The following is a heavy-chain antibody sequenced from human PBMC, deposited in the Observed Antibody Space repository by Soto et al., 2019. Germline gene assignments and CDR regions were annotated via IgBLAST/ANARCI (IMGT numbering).Heavy chain of an antibody. CDR1: GGTFSNFT. Sequence: QVQLVQSGAELKKPGSSVKVSCKASGGTFSNFTISWVRQAPGQGLEWMGGIIPLFQTANYALKFQGRVKITADESTSTAYMELNSLRSEDTAVYYCARWSHWNPLYYSGMDVWGQGTTVIVSS. CDR3: ARWSHWNPLYYSGMDV. D-gene: IGHD1-1*01. CDR2: IIPLFQTA. J-gene: IGHJ6*02. V-gene: IGHV1-69*01.